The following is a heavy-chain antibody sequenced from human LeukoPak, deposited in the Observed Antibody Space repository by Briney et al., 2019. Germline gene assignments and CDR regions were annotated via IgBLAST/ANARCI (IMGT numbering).Heavy chain of an antibody. CDR1: GYSISSGYY. CDR2: IYYSGST. CDR3: ARASMATLFALFDY. Sequence: PSETLSLTCTVSGYSISSGYYWGWIRQPPGKGPEWIGSIYYSGSTYYNPSLKSRVTISVDTSKNQFSLKLSSVTAADTAVYYCARASMATLFALFDYWGQGTLVTVSS. J-gene: IGHJ4*02. V-gene: IGHV4-38-2*02. D-gene: IGHD5-24*01.